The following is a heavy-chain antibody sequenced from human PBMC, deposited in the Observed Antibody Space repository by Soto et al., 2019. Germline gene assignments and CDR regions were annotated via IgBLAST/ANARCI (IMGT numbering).Heavy chain of an antibody. J-gene: IGHJ5*02. Sequence: QLQLHESGPGLVKPSETLSLTCTVSGGSISSSGFSRGWVRQPPGKGLEWIGCAYYSGNTYYNPSLKSRVTISVDTSGNQFSLRLNSVTVADTAVYYCTKVSSGWFDPWGQGTLVTVSS. CDR3: TKVSSGWFDP. D-gene: IGHD2-8*01. CDR2: AYYSGNT. CDR1: GGSISSSGFS. V-gene: IGHV4-39*01.